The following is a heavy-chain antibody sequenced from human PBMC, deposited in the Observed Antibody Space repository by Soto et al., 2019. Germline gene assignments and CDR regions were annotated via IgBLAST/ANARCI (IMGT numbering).Heavy chain of an antibody. J-gene: IGHJ6*02. CDR3: ASRDPGATPNYYGMDV. CDR1: GGSISSSNW. Sequence: QVQLQESGPGLVKPSGTLSLTCAVSGGSISSSNWWSWVRQPPGKGLEGIGEIYHSGSTNYNPSLNSRLTISVDKPQHQFSLKLSYVTAAHTAVSYCASRDPGATPNYYGMDVWGQGTTVTVSS. V-gene: IGHV4-4*02. CDR2: IYHSGST. D-gene: IGHD3-10*01.